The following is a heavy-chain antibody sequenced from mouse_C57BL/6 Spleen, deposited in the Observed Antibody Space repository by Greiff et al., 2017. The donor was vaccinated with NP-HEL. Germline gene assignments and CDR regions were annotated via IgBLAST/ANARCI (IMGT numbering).Heavy chain of an antibody. CDR1: GYTFTSYW. J-gene: IGHJ1*03. V-gene: IGHV1-55*01. Sequence: QVQLQQPGAELVKPGASVKMSCKASGYTFTSYWITWVKQRPGQGLEWIGDIYPGSGSTNYNEKFKSKATLTVDTSSSTAYMQLSSLTSEDSAVYYCARGSYYGYDDWYCDVWGTGTTVTVSS. CDR2: IYPGSGST. D-gene: IGHD2-9*01. CDR3: ARGSYYGYDDWYCDV.